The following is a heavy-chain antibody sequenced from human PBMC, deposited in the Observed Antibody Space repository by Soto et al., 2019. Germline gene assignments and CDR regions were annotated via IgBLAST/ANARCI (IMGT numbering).Heavy chain of an antibody. Sequence: QVQLQESGPGLVKPSGTLSLTCAVSGDSITSTNWWSWIRQPPGKGLEWIAQIYHSGSTNYNPPLESRGTMSLDKSKNHLSLNLNSVTAAETAVYYCARGRDYFYYWGPGTLVTVSS. J-gene: IGHJ4*02. V-gene: IGHV4-4*02. CDR3: ARGRDYFYY. CDR2: IYHSGST. CDR1: GDSITSTNW.